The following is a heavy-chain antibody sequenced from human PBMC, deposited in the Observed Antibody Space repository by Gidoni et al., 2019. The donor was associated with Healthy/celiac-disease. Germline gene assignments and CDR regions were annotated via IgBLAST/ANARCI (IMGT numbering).Heavy chain of an antibody. D-gene: IGHD2-15*01. CDR1: GFTFDDSA. CDR2: ISWNSGSI. V-gene: IGHV3-9*01. Sequence: EVQLVESGGGLVQPGRSLRLSCAASGFTFDDSAMPWVRQAPGKGLEWVSGISWNSGSIGYADSVKGRFTISRDNAKNSLYLQMNSLRAEDTALYYCAKSPSRYCSGGSCLGGAFDIWGQGTMVTVSS. CDR3: AKSPSRYCSGGSCLGGAFDI. J-gene: IGHJ3*02.